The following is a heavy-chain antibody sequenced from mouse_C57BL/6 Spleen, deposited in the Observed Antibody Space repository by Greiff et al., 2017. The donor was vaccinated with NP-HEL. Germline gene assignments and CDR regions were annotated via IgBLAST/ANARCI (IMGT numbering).Heavy chain of an antibody. J-gene: IGHJ3*01. CDR2: IHPNSGST. Sequence: LQQSGAELVKPGASVKLSCKASGYTFTSYWMHWVKQRPGQGLEWIGMIHPNSGSTNYNEKFKSKATLTVNKSSSTAYMELRSLTSEDSAVYYCARGGFAYWGQGTLVTVSA. V-gene: IGHV1-64*01. CDR1: GYTFTSYW. CDR3: ARGGFAY.